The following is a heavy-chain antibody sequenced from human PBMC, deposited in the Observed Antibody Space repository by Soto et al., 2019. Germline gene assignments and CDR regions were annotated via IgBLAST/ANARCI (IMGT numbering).Heavy chain of an antibody. Sequence: PSETPSLTCAVYGGSFSGHSWAWIRQSPGKGLEWIGDINHSGRVNYSPSLKSRVTISLDTSKNQFSLTLSAVNHADTAMYYGSTRDYDTNGYYRVETWGQGTLVT. D-gene: IGHD3-22*01. V-gene: IGHV4-34*01. J-gene: IGHJ5*01. CDR1: GGSFSGHS. CDR3: STRDYDTNGYYRVET. CDR2: INHSGRV.